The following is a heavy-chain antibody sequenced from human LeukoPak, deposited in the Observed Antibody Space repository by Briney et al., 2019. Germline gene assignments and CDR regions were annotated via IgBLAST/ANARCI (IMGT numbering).Heavy chain of an antibody. V-gene: IGHV3-30-3*01. CDR3: ASTVTSNKVQH. J-gene: IGHJ1*01. CDR2: ISYDGSSE. Sequence: GGSLRLSCAASGFVFDDYAMHWVRQAPGKGLEWVALISYDGSSEYYADSVKGRFTISRDNSKNTLYLEMNSLRAGDTAVYFCASTVTSNKVQHWGQGTLVTVSS. D-gene: IGHD4-17*01. CDR1: GFVFDDYA.